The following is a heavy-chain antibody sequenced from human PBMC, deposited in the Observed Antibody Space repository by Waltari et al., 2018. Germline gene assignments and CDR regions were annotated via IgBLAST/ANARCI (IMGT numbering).Heavy chain of an antibody. Sequence: QVQLGQSVAEVQKPGAPEQVFCMASGSTVPSYAMHWVRPAPGQRLEGMRWLNAGNSNTKYSQKFQGRVTITRDTSASTAYMELSSLRSEDTAVYYCARFFRYSSSWYDYWGQGTLVTVSS. CDR1: GSTVPSYA. CDR2: LNAGNSNT. CDR3: ARFFRYSSSWYDY. J-gene: IGHJ4*02. V-gene: IGHV1-3*01. D-gene: IGHD6-13*01.